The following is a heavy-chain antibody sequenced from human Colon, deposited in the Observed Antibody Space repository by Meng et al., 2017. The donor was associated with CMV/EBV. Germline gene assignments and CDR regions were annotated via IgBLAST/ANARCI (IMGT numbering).Heavy chain of an antibody. V-gene: IGHV3-11*05. CDR1: GFIFSDYY. Sequence: QVQLVQSGGGLVEPGGSLVLSCAASGFIFSDYYMTWIREAPGKGLEWVSYISPTGSDTNYADSVRGRFTISRDNAKNSLFLQMSSLTAEDTAVYYCVKGHTMINPWGQGTLVTVSS. J-gene: IGHJ5*02. CDR3: VKGHTMINP. D-gene: IGHD3-16*01. CDR2: ISPTGSDT.